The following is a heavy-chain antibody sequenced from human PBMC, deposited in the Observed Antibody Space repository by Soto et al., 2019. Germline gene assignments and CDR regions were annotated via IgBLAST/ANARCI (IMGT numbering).Heavy chain of an antibody. CDR2: ISITTNYI. V-gene: IGHV3-21*01. CDR1: GFTLTSYS. CDR3: ARESEDLTSNFDY. J-gene: IGHJ4*02. Sequence: SGGSRSLSCAASGFTLTSYSMNWVRQAPGKGLEWVSSISITTNYIYYADSMKGRFTVSRDNAKNSVYLEMNNLRAEDTAVYYCARESEDLTSNFDYWGQGTLVTVSS.